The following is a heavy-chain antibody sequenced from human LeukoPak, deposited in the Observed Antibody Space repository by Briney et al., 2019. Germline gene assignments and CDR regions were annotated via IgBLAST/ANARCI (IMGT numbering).Heavy chain of an antibody. J-gene: IGHJ4*02. D-gene: IGHD1-14*01. CDR1: GGSISSGSYF. V-gene: IGHV4-61*09. Sequence: SQTLSLTCTVSGGSISSGSYFWSWIRQPAGKGLEWIGYIYYSGSTNYNPSLKSRVTISVDTSRNQFSLQLTSVTAADTAVYYCARHRAETIRGSFDYWGQATLVTVSS. CDR3: ARHRAETIRGSFDY. CDR2: IYYSGST.